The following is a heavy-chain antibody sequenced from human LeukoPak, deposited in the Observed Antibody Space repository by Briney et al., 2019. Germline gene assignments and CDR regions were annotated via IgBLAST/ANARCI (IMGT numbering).Heavy chain of an antibody. Sequence: SETLSLTCSVSGGSISSYPWSWIRQPPGKGLEWIGFLFPNGTTKFNASLRSRVTLSLDTSKKQLSLRLTSVTAADTAVYYCAVVGNYVFNYWGQGTLVTVSS. J-gene: IGHJ4*02. V-gene: IGHV4-59*03. CDR3: AVVGNYVFNY. D-gene: IGHD1-7*01. CDR1: GGSISSYP. CDR2: LFPNGTT.